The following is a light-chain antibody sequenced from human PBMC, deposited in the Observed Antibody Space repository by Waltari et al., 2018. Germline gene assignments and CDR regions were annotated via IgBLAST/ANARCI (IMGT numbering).Light chain of an antibody. CDR3: QQSYRSPRT. CDR1: QNIVRY. J-gene: IGKJ1*01. V-gene: IGKV1-39*01. Sequence: DIQMTQSPSSLAASIGDRVTITCRASQNIVRYLNWYQPKPGKAPSLLIYAASSLQSGVPSRFSGSGSGTDFTLTISSLQPEDFATYYCQQSYRSPRTFGQGTKVEIK. CDR2: AAS.